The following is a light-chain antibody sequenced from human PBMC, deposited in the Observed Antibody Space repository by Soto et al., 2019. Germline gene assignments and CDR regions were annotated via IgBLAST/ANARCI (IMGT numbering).Light chain of an antibody. CDR1: QSISSW. V-gene: IGKV1-5*03. Sequence: DIQMTQSPSTLSASVGDRVTITCRASQSISSWLAWYQQKPGKAPKLLIYKASSLESGVPLTFSGSGSGTEFTLTISSLQPDYFATYYCLQYNSYSTWTFGQGTKVEI. CDR2: KAS. CDR3: LQYNSYSTWT. J-gene: IGKJ1*01.